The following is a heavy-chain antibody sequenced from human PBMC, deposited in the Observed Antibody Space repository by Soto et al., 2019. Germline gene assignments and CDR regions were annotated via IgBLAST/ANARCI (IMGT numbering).Heavy chain of an antibody. CDR3: AKDRRSGWSALYDYFEY. CDR1: GFTFSSYA. V-gene: IGHV3-23*01. CDR2: ISGSGGST. D-gene: IGHD6-19*01. Sequence: GGSLRLSCAASGFTFSSYAMSWVRQAPGKGLEWVSAISGSGGSTYYADSVKGRFTISRDNSKNTLYLQMNSLRAEDTAVYYCAKDRRSGWSALYDYFEYWGQGTLVTVSS. J-gene: IGHJ4*02.